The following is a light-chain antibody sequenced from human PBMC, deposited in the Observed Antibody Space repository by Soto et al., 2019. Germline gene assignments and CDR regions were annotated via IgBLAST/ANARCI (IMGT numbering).Light chain of an antibody. CDR1: SSNIGNNY. CDR2: DND. Sequence: QSVLTQPPSVSAAPGQKVSISCSGSSSNIGNNYVSWYQHLPGTAPRLLIYDNDKRPSGIPDRFSGSKSGTSATLGITGLQTGDEADYYRVTSHSSLSPVVFGGGTKLTVL. CDR3: VTSHSSLSPVV. V-gene: IGLV1-51*01. J-gene: IGLJ2*01.